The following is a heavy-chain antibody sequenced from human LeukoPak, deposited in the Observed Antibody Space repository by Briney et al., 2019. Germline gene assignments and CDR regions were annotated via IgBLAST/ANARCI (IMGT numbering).Heavy chain of an antibody. CDR3: ARGGTKQLWSASDY. CDR2: IIPIFGTA. CDR1: GYTFTSYG. D-gene: IGHD5-18*01. J-gene: IGHJ4*02. V-gene: IGHV1-69*13. Sequence: SVKVSCKASGYTFTSYGISWVRQAPGQGLEWMGGIIPIFGTANYAQKFQGRVTITADESTSTAYMELSSLRSEDTAVYYCARGGTKQLWSASDYWGQGTLVTVSS.